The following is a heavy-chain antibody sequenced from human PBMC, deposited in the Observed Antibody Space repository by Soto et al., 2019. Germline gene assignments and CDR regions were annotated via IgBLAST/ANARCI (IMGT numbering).Heavy chain of an antibody. CDR1: GLTFSRYG. CDR3: AKSRVDWTRADAFDI. CDR2: ISYDGSNK. Sequence: GGSLRHSCAASGLTFSRYGMHWVRQAPVKVLEWVAVISYDGSNKYYADSVKGRFTISRDNSKNTLYLQMNSLRAEDTAVYYCAKSRVDWTRADAFDIWGQGTMVTVSS. J-gene: IGHJ3*02. V-gene: IGHV3-30*18. D-gene: IGHD3-9*01.